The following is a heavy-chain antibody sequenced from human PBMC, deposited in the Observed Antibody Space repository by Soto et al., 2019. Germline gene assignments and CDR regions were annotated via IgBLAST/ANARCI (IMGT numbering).Heavy chain of an antibody. CDR2: ISSSGSTI. CDR1: GFTSSSYE. J-gene: IGHJ6*02. D-gene: IGHD2-15*01. Sequence: GGSLRLSWAASGFTSSSYEMSWVRQAPGKGLEWVSYISSSGSTIYYADSVKGRFTISRDNAKNSLYLQMNSLRAEDTAVYYCARDTHTYGVVAATHFYGMDVWGQGTTVTVSS. CDR3: ARDTHTYGVVAATHFYGMDV. V-gene: IGHV3-48*03.